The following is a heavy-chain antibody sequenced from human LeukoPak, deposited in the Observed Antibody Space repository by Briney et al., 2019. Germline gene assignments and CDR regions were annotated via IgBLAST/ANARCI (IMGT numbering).Heavy chain of an antibody. D-gene: IGHD3-3*01. J-gene: IGHJ4*02. Sequence: SETLSLTCTVSGGSISSYYWSWIRQPPGKGLEWIGYIYYSGSTNYNPSLKSRVTISVDTSKNQFSLKLSSVTAVDTAVYYCARGNYDFWSGYSDYWGQGTLVTVSS. V-gene: IGHV4-59*01. CDR3: ARGNYDFWSGYSDY. CDR1: GGSISSYY. CDR2: IYYSGST.